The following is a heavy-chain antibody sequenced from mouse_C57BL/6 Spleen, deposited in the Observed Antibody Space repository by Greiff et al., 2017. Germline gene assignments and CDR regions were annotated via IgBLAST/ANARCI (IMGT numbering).Heavy chain of an antibody. D-gene: IGHD1-1*01. CDR2: IYPRSGNT. V-gene: IGHV1-81*01. Sequence: QVQLQQSGAELARPGASVKLSCKASGYTFTSYGISWVKQRTGQGLEWIGEIYPRSGNTYYNAKFKGKATLTADKSSSTAYMELRSLTSEDSAVYFCARSGYYGRAMDYWGQGTSVTVSS. CDR1: GYTFTSYG. J-gene: IGHJ4*01. CDR3: ARSGYYGRAMDY.